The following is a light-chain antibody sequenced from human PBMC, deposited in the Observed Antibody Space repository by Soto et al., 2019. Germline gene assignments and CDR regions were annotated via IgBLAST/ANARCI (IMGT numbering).Light chain of an antibody. CDR3: GSWDSSLSADV. CDR1: SSNIGGNS. V-gene: IGLV1-51*01. CDR2: DDD. J-gene: IGLJ1*01. Sequence: QSVMTQPPPVSAAPGQKVTISCSGSSSNIGGNSVSWYQQLPGTAPKLLIYDDDKRPSGIPDRFSGSKSGTSATLGITGFQTGDEADYYCGSWDSSLSADVFATGTKLTVL.